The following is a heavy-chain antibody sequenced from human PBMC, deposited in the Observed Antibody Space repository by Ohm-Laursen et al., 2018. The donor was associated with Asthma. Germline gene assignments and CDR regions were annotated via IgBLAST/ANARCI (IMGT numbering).Heavy chain of an antibody. Sequence: SETLSLTWTVSGGSISSYYWSWIRQPPGKGLEWIGYIYYSGSTNYNPSLKSRVTISVDTSKNQFSLKLSSVTAADTAVYYCAREYYDSIRAYWYFDLWGRGTLVTVSS. D-gene: IGHD3-22*01. J-gene: IGHJ2*01. CDR2: IYYSGST. CDR1: GGSISSYY. V-gene: IGHV4-59*01. CDR3: AREYYDSIRAYWYFDL.